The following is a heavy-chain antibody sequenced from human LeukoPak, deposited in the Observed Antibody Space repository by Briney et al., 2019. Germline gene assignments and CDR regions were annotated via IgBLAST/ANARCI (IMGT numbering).Heavy chain of an antibody. V-gene: IGHV3-66*02. J-gene: IGHJ6*02. D-gene: IGHD2-21*01. CDR3: AIFGDYYYYGMDV. CDR1: GFTVSSNY. CDR2: IYSGGST. Sequence: GGSLRLSCAASGFTVSSNYMSWVRQAPGKGLEWVSVIYSGGSTYYADSMKGRFTISRDNSKNTLYLQMNSLRAEDTAVYYCAIFGDYYYYGMDVWGQGTTVTVSS.